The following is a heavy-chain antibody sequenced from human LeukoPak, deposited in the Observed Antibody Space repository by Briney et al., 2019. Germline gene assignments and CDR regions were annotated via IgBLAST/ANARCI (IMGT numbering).Heavy chain of an antibody. D-gene: IGHD3-22*01. CDR3: ARDPVEYYYDTRPGMDV. J-gene: IGHJ6*02. V-gene: IGHV4-30-4*01. CDR1: GGSISSGDYY. CDR2: IYYSGST. Sequence: PPETLSLTCTVSGGSISSGDYYWSWIRQPPGKGLEWIGYIYYSGSTNYNPSLKSRVTISIDTSKNQFSLKLSSVTAADTAVYYCARDPVEYYYDTRPGMDVWGQGTTVTVSS.